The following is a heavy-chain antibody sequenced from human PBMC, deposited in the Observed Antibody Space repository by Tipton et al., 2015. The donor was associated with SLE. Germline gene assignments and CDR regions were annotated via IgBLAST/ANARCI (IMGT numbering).Heavy chain of an antibody. J-gene: IGHJ5*02. V-gene: IGHV4-38-2*01. CDR1: GYSISSGYY. D-gene: IGHD1-26*01. CDR3: ASGGSVGATEWFDP. Sequence: TLSLTCAVSGYSISSGYYWGWIRQPPGKGLEWIGSIYHSGSTYYNPSLKSRVTISVDTSKNQFSLKLSSVTAADTAVYYCASGGSVGATEWFDPWGQGTLVTVSS. CDR2: IYHSGST.